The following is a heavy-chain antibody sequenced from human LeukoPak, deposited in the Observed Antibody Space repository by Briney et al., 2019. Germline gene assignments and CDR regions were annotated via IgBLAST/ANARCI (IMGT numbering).Heavy chain of an antibody. J-gene: IGHJ4*02. CDR2: ISSSGSTI. D-gene: IGHD3-10*01. CDR1: GFTFSSYE. CDR3: ARGLWFGELAK. V-gene: IGHV3-48*03. Sequence: PGGSLRLSCAASGFTFSSYEMNWLRQAPGKGLEGVSYISSSGSTIYYADSVKGRFTISRDNAKNSLYLQMNSLRAEDTAVYYCARGLWFGELAKWGQGTLVTVSS.